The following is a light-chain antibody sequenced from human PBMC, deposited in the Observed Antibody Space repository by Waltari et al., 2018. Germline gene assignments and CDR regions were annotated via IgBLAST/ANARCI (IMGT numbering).Light chain of an antibody. J-gene: IGKJ1*01. CDR2: GAS. CDR3: QHYVRLPAT. Sequence: EIVLTQSPGTLSLSPGERATTSCRASQSVSRTLAWYQPKPGQAPKLLIYGASIRATGIPDRFTGSGSGTDFSLTISSLEPEDFAIYFCQHYVRLPATFGQGTKVEIK. V-gene: IGKV3-20*01. CDR1: QSVSRT.